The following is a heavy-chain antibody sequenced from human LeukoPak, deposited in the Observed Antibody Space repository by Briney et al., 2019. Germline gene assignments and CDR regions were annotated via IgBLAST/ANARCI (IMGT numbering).Heavy chain of an antibody. D-gene: IGHD1-26*01. J-gene: IGHJ4*02. CDR1: GFTFSTYR. Sequence: GGSLRLSCAASGFTFSTYRMNWVRQAPGKGLEWLSYISGGSNTIFYADSVKGRFTISRDNAKNSLFLQVNSLRDEDTAVYYCARGSYYAPYYFDYWGQGTLVTVSS. V-gene: IGHV3-48*02. CDR2: ISGGSNTI. CDR3: ARGSYYAPYYFDY.